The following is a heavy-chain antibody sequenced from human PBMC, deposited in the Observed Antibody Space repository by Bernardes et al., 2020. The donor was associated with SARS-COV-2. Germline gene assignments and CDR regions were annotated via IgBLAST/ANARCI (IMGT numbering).Heavy chain of an antibody. CDR3: ARVALPLGYGMDV. V-gene: IGHV4-59*01. Sequence: SETLSLTCTVSGGSISSYYWSWIRQPPGKGLEWIGYIYYSGSTNYNPSLKSRVTISVDTSKNQFSLKLSSVTAADTAVYYCARVALPLGYGMDVWGQGTTVTVSS. CDR2: IYYSGST. CDR1: GGSISSYY. J-gene: IGHJ6*02.